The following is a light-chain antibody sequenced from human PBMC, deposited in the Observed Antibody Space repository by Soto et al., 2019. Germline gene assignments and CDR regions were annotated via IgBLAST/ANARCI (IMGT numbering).Light chain of an antibody. Sequence: QSALTQPRSVSGSPGQSVAISCTGISNYIGPYNYVSWYQQHPGKAPKLIIYDVDKRPSGVPYRFSGSKSGDTASLTISGLQPVDEADYYCCSYADTYVELGGGTKLTVL. CDR1: SNYIGPYNY. CDR2: DVD. V-gene: IGLV2-11*01. CDR3: CSYADTYVE. J-gene: IGLJ2*01.